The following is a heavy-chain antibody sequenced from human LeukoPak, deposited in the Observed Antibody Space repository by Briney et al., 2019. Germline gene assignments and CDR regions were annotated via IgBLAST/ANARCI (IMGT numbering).Heavy chain of an antibody. D-gene: IGHD3-10*01. CDR3: AKDRTTIVRGHFDY. J-gene: IGHJ4*02. Sequence: GGSLRLSCAASGFTFSSYAMSWVRQAPGKGLEWVSAISGSGGSTYYADPVKGRFTISRDNSKITLYLQMNSLRAEDTAVYYEAKDRTTIVRGHFDYWGQGTKVTVSS. V-gene: IGHV3-23*01. CDR1: GFTFSSYA. CDR2: ISGSGGST.